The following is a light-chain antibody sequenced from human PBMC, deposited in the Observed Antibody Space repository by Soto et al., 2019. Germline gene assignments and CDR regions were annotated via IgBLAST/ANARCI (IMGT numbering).Light chain of an antibody. CDR3: LQRIEFPYT. CDR1: QSLLHITGETF. J-gene: IGKJ2*01. Sequence: DVVMTQTPLSLSVAPGQPASISSKSSQSLLHITGETFLFWYLQKPGQSPQLLIYEVSTRVSGVPDRFSGSGSGTDFTLEISRVETDDVGIYYCLQRIEFPYTFGQGTKLEIK. V-gene: IGKV2-29*03. CDR2: EVS.